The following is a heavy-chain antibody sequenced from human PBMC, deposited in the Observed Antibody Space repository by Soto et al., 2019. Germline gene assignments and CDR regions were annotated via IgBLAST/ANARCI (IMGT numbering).Heavy chain of an antibody. J-gene: IGHJ4*03. Sequence: EVQLEQSGAEMKKPGESLKISCKASGYDFTNYWIAWVRQTPGRGLEWMGMIYPGDSDVRYNPSFRGRVTISVDKSITSAFVQWGSLKASDSAIYYCARFRAPRRQLISMSFHLWGLGTLVTVSS. CDR3: ARFRAPRRQLISMSFHL. CDR2: IYPGDSDV. V-gene: IGHV5-51*01. CDR1: GYDFTNYW. D-gene: IGHD6-13*01.